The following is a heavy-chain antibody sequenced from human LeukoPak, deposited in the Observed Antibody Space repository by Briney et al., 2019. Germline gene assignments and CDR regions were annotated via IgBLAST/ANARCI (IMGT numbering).Heavy chain of an antibody. V-gene: IGHV3-7*04. CDR2: IKEDGSDK. CDR1: GFTFNNYW. CDR3: ARAMTDNYYYGMDV. J-gene: IGHJ6*02. D-gene: IGHD2-21*02. Sequence: GGSLRLSCAASGFTFNNYWMSWVRQAPGKGLKWVASIKEDGSDKYYVDSVKGRFTISRDSAKNSLFLQMNSLRAEDTAFYYCARAMTDNYYYGMDVWGQGTTVSVSS.